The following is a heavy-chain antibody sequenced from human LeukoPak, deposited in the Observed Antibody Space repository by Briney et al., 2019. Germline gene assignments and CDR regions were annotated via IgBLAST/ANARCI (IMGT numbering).Heavy chain of an antibody. CDR3: AKGSYYDSSGYYLDAFDI. CDR1: GFTFGSYS. D-gene: IGHD3-22*01. J-gene: IGHJ3*02. CDR2: ISFSSSTI. Sequence: GGSLRLSCAASGFTFGSYSMNWVRQAPGKGLEWVSYISFSSSTIYYADSVKGRFTISRDNAQNSLYLQLNSLRAEDTALYYCAKGSYYDSSGYYLDAFDIWGQGTVVTVSS. V-gene: IGHV3-48*04.